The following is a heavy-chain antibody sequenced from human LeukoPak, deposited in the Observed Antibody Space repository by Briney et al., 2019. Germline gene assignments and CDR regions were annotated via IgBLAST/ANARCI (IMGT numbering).Heavy chain of an antibody. V-gene: IGHV6-1*01. J-gene: IGHJ4*02. CDR3: ARIVGGQVDC. CDR1: GDXVSSNSAA. D-gene: IGHD3-22*01. CDR2: TYYRSKWHN. Sequence: SQTLSLTCAISGDXVSSNSAAWNWIRQSPSIGLEWLGRTYYRSKWHNDYAVSVKSRITIKPDTSKNQFSLQLNSVTPEDTAVYYCARIVGGQVDCWGQGTLVTVSS.